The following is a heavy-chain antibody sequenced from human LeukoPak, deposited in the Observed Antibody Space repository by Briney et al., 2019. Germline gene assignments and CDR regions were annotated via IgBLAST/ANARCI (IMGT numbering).Heavy chain of an antibody. D-gene: IGHD6-19*01. Sequence: GGTLRLSCSASGFTFSSYAMHWVRQAPGKGLEYVSAISKSGGRTYYADSVKGRFSISRDNSKNTLYLQMSSLRAEDTAVYYCVSRDSSGIWGQGTLVTVSS. J-gene: IGHJ4*02. V-gene: IGHV3-64D*06. CDR3: VSRDSSGI. CDR1: GFTFSSYA. CDR2: ISKSGGRT.